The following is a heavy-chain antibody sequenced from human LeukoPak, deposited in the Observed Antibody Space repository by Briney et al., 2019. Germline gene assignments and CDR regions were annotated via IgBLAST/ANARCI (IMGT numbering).Heavy chain of an antibody. J-gene: IGHJ4*02. CDR1: GFTFSSYG. Sequence: PGRSLRLFYAASGFTFSSYGMHWVRQAPGKGLEWVAVISYDGSNKYYADSVKGRFTISRDNSKNTLYLQMNSLRAEDTAVYYCARALAAAGTEAVYWGQGTLVTVSS. V-gene: IGHV3-30*03. CDR2: ISYDGSNK. D-gene: IGHD6-13*01. CDR3: ARALAAAGTEAVY.